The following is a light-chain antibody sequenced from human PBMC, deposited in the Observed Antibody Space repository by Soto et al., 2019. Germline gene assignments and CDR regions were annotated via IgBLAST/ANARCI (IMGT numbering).Light chain of an antibody. CDR2: GAS. J-gene: IGKJ1*01. CDR1: QSVSSN. CDR3: QKYNIWPPWT. Sequence: EIVMTQSPATLSVSPGERSTLSCRASQSVSSNLAWYPKKPGQAPRLLISGASTRATGIPARFRRSGSATELTLTISSLQSGDFAVYYCQKYNIWPPWTFGQGNKVDIK. V-gene: IGKV3-15*01.